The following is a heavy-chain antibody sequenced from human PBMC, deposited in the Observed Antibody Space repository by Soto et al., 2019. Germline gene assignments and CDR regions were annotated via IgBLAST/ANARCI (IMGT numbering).Heavy chain of an antibody. CDR3: AKDSLPGIAASGTVY. D-gene: IGHD6-13*01. V-gene: IGHV3-23*01. Sequence: EMQLLESGGGLVQPGGSLRLSCVASGFTFSSYAMSWVRQVPGKGLEWVAVISGRDNDTEYAESVKGRVTISRDNSRNTLYLQMNSLRAADTALYDCAKDSLPGIAASGTVYWGQGTLVTVSS. CDR1: GFTFSSYA. J-gene: IGHJ4*02. CDR2: ISGRDNDT.